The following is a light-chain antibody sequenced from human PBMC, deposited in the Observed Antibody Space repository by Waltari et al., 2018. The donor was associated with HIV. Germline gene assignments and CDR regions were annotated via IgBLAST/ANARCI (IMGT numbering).Light chain of an antibody. Sequence: QTVVTQEPSLSVSPGGTVTLTCGLSSGSVSTSYYPTWLQQTPGQTPRPLIFNTHTRSSGVPDRFSGSILGNQAALTIAGAQADDESDYYCVVYLGSGTWVFGGGTKLTVL. CDR2: NTH. V-gene: IGLV8-61*01. J-gene: IGLJ2*01. CDR3: VVYLGSGTWV. CDR1: SGSVSTSYY.